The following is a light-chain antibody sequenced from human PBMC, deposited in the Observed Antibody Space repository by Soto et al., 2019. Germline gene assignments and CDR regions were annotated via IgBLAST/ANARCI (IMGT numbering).Light chain of an antibody. CDR2: DAS. J-gene: IGKJ4*01. V-gene: IGKV3-11*01. Sequence: EIVLTQSPATLSLSPGEGATLSCRASTTVSSYLAWYQQKPGQAPRLLIYDASNRATGIPARFSGSGSGTDFTLTISILEPEDFAVYYCQQRSNWPLTFGGGTKVEIK. CDR1: TTVSSY. CDR3: QQRSNWPLT.